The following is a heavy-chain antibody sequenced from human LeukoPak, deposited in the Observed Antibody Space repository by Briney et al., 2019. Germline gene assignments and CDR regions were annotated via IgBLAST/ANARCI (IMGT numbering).Heavy chain of an antibody. Sequence: ASVKVSCKASGYTFTGYYMHWVRQAPGQGLEWMGWINPNSGGTNYAQKFQGRVTITRDTSASTAYMELSSLRSEDMAVYYCARRGEDGGLDYWGQGTLVTVSS. CDR3: ARRGEDGGLDY. D-gene: IGHD3-16*01. V-gene: IGHV1-2*02. J-gene: IGHJ4*02. CDR1: GYTFTGYY. CDR2: INPNSGGT.